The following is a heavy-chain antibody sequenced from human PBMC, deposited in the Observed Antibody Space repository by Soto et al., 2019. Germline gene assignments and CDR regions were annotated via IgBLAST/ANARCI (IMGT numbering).Heavy chain of an antibody. V-gene: IGHV1-46*01. Sequence: ASVKVSCKASGYTFTSYYMHCVRQAPGQGLEWMGIINPSGGSTSYAQKFQGRVTMTRDTSTSTVYMELSSLRSEDTAVYYCARSFDSCHHYIPFDYWGQGTLVTVSS. CDR2: INPSGGST. J-gene: IGHJ4*02. D-gene: IGHD2-2*01. CDR1: GYTFTSYY. CDR3: ARSFDSCHHYIPFDY.